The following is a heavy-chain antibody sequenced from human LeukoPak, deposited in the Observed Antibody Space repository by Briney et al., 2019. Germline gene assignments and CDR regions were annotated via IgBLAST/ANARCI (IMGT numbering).Heavy chain of an antibody. CDR3: ARGPARDYGDYVPRWFDP. CDR1: GGTFSSYA. CDR2: IIPIFGTA. Sequence: SVKVSCKAFGGTFSSYAISWVRQAPGQGLEWMGGIIPIFGTANYAQKFQGRVTITADESTSTAYMELSSLRSEDTVVYYCARGPARDYGDYVPRWFDPWGQGTLVTVSS. V-gene: IGHV1-69*01. J-gene: IGHJ5*02. D-gene: IGHD4-17*01.